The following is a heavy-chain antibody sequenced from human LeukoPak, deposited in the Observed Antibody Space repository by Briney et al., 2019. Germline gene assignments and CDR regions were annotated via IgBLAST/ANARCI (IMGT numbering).Heavy chain of an antibody. Sequence: GGSLRLSCAASGFTFSSYWMHWVRHAPGKGLVWVSRINSDGSSTSYADSVKGRFTISRDNAKNTLYLQMNSLRAEDTAVYYCARGDYSSSWLRSDAFDIWGQGTMVTVSS. CDR2: INSDGSST. CDR3: ARGDYSSSWLRSDAFDI. J-gene: IGHJ3*02. V-gene: IGHV3-74*01. CDR1: GFTFSSYW. D-gene: IGHD6-13*01.